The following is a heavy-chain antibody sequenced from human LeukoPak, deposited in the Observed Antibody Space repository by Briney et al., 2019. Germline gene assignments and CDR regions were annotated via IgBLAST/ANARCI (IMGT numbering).Heavy chain of an antibody. J-gene: IGHJ4*02. Sequence: SVKVSCKASVGTFSSYAISWVRQAPGQGLEWMGRIIPILGIANYAQKFQGRVTITADKSTSTAYMELSTLRSEDTAVYYCARGYHDVGIAALWGQGTLVTVSS. V-gene: IGHV1-69*04. CDR1: VGTFSSYA. D-gene: IGHD6-13*01. CDR3: ARGYHDVGIAAL. CDR2: IIPILGIA.